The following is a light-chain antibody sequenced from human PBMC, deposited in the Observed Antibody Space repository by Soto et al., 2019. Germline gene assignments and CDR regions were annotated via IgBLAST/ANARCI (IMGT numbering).Light chain of an antibody. V-gene: IGLV1-44*01. CDR3: AAWDDSLNGHVV. J-gene: IGLJ2*01. Sequence: QSVLTQPPSASGTPGQRVTISCSGSSSNIGSNTVNWYQQLPGTAPKLLLYSNNQRPSGVPDRFSCSKSGTSASLAISGLQSDDEADDYCAAWDDSLNGHVVFGGGTKLTVL. CDR2: SNN. CDR1: SSNIGSNT.